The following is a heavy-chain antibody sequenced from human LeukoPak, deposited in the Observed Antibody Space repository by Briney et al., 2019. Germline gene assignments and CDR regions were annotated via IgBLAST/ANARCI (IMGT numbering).Heavy chain of an antibody. CDR3: ARANYYDSSGYYFDY. CDR2: ILHSGNT. D-gene: IGHD3-22*01. CDR1: GGSVSSHD. Sequence: PSETLSLTCTVSGGSVSSHDWTWIRQSPEEGLEWMGYILHSGNTNYNPSLKSRVSMSLETSKNQIALSLSAVTAADTAVYYCARANYYDSSGYYFDYWGQGTLVTVSS. V-gene: IGHV4-59*02. J-gene: IGHJ4*02.